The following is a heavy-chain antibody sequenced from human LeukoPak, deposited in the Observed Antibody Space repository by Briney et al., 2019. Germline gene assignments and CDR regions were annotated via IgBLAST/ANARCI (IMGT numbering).Heavy chain of an antibody. Sequence: SETLSLTCTVSGGSISSSSYYWGWIRQPPGKGLEGIGSIYYSGSAYYNPSLKSRVTISVDTSKNQFSLKLSSVTAADTAVYYCASGSSYYYYMDVWGKGTTVTVSS. CDR2: IYYSGSA. CDR3: ASGSSYYYYMDV. CDR1: GGSISSSSYY. J-gene: IGHJ6*03. V-gene: IGHV4-39*01.